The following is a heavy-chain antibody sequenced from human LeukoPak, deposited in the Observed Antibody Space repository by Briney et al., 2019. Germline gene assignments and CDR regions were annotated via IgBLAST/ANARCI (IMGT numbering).Heavy chain of an antibody. CDR3: ATRVVGYCSGDSCPDDAFDI. CDR2: MNPNSGNT. J-gene: IGHJ3*02. D-gene: IGHD2-15*01. CDR1: GYTFTSYD. Sequence: GASVKVSCKASGYTFTSYDINWVRQATGQGLEWMGWMNPNSGNTGYAQKFQGRVTMTRNTSISTAYMELSSLRSEDTAVYYCATRVVGYCSGDSCPDDAFDIWGQGTMVTVSS. V-gene: IGHV1-8*01.